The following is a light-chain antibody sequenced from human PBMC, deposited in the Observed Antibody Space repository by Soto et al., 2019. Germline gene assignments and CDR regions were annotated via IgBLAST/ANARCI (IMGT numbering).Light chain of an antibody. Sequence: QSALTQHASVSGSPGQSITISCTGTSSDVGNYNLVSWYQQHPGKAPKLMIYDVSKRPSGVSNRFSGSKSGNTASLTISGLQADDEADYYCCSYAGDSYVFGTGTKLTVL. J-gene: IGLJ1*01. CDR3: CSYAGDSYV. V-gene: IGLV2-23*02. CDR2: DVS. CDR1: SSDVGNYNL.